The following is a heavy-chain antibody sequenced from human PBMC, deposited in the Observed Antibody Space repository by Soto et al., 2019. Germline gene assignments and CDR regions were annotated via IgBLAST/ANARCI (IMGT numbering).Heavy chain of an antibody. D-gene: IGHD3-3*01. J-gene: IGHJ6*03. CDR3: ARGRYYDFWSGYSYNYYYYYMDV. Sequence: PSETLSLTCAVYGGSFSGYYWSWIRQPPGKGLEWIGEINHSGSTNYNPSLKSRVTISVDTSKNQFSLKLSSVTAADTAVYYCARGRYYDFWSGYSYNYYYYYMDVWGKGTTVTVSS. CDR1: GGSFSGYY. CDR2: INHSGST. V-gene: IGHV4-34*01.